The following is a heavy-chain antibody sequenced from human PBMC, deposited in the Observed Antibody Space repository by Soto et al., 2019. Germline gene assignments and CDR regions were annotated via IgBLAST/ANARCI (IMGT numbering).Heavy chain of an antibody. J-gene: IGHJ5*02. CDR2: IIPILGIA. CDR1: GGTFSSYT. Sequence: QVQLVQSGAEVKKPGSSVKVSCKASGGTFSSYTIRWVRQAPGQGLEWLGRIIPILGIANYAQKFQGRVTITADKSTSTAYMELSSLRSEDTAVYYCARNYCSSNRCLNWFDPWGQGTLVTVSS. CDR3: ARNYCSSNRCLNWFDP. V-gene: IGHV1-69*02. D-gene: IGHD2-2*01.